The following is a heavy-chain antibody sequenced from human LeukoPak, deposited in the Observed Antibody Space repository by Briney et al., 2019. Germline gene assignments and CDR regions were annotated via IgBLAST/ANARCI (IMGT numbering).Heavy chain of an antibody. CDR3: ARDDASTARASGMDV. CDR1: GFTFTTYD. CDR2: ISRDSAYM. Sequence: GESLRLSCAASGFTFTTYDMNWVRQAPGKGLEWVSYISRDSAYMYLADSVKGRFTISRDNAKNSQYLQMNSLRGEDTAVYYCARDDASTARASGMDVWGKGPRSPSLQ. V-gene: IGHV3-21*01. D-gene: IGHD6-6*01. J-gene: IGHJ6*01.